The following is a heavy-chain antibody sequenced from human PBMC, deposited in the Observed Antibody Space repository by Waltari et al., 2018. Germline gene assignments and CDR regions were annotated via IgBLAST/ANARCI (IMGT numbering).Heavy chain of an antibody. Sequence: QVQLVQSGAEVKKPGASVKVSCRVSGYSLTESALHWVRQGPGKGLEWLGGFDPEYGEAVYAQEFQGRVTMTEDTSKDTAYMELSSLTYEDTAVYYCTRERVGYCSGGTCYSRWFDPWGQGTLVTVSS. D-gene: IGHD2-15*01. CDR3: TRERVGYCSGGTCYSRWFDP. V-gene: IGHV1-24*01. CDR1: GYSLTESA. CDR2: FDPEYGEA. J-gene: IGHJ5*02.